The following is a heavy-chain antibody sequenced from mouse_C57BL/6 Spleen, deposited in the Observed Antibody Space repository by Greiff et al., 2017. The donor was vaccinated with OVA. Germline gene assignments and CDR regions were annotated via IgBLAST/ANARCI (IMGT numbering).Heavy chain of an antibody. D-gene: IGHD1-1*02. CDR1: GYTFTEYT. V-gene: IGHV1-62-2*01. J-gene: IGHJ2*01. CDR3: ARHEEGSLYGYYFDC. CDR2: FYPGSGSI. Sequence: VMLVESGAELVKPGASVKLSCKASGYTFTEYTIHWVKQRSGQGLEWIGWFYPGSGSIKYNEKFKDKATLTADKSSSTVYMELSRVTSDDSAVYFCARHEEGSLYGYYFDCWGQGTTLTVSS.